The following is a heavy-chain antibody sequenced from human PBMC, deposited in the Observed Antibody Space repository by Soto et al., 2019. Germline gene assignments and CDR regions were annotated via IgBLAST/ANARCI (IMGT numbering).Heavy chain of an antibody. CDR2: IYYSGST. CDR1: GGSISSYY. J-gene: IGHJ4*02. V-gene: IGHV4-59*08. D-gene: IGHD3-10*01. CDR3: ARHRSNYFDY. Sequence: SETLSLTCTVSGGSISSYYWSWIRQPPGKGLEWIGYIYYSGSTNYNPSLKSRVTISVDTSKNQFSLKLSSLTAADTAVYYCARHRSNYFDYWGQGTLVTVSS.